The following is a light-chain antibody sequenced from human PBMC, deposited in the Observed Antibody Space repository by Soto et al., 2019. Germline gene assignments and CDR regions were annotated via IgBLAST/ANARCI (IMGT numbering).Light chain of an antibody. Sequence: QPVLTRPPSASASLGASVTLTCTLSSGYSNYKVDWYQQRPGKGPRFAMRVGTGGVVVSKGDGIPDRFAVLGSGLNRYLTIKNIQEEDESDYHCGADNGSGSSFVYVVFGGGTKLTVL. CDR2: VGTGGVVV. J-gene: IGLJ2*01. CDR3: GADNGSGSSFVYVV. CDR1: SGYSNYK. V-gene: IGLV9-49*01.